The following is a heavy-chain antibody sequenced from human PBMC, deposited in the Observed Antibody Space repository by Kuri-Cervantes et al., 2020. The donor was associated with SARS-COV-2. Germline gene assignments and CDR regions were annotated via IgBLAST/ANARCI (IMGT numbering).Heavy chain of an antibody. CDR1: GFTFSSYS. J-gene: IGHJ6*03. V-gene: IGHV3-48*01. CDR3: ARDGGHCSSTSCYMGVIDYYMYV. Sequence: GESLKISCTASGFTFSSYSMNWVRQAPGKGLEWVPYISSSSSTIHYADSVKGRFTISRDNAKNSLYLQMNSLRAEDTAVYYCARDGGHCSSTSCYMGVIDYYMYVSGKGSTVTVSS. D-gene: IGHD2-2*02. CDR2: ISSSSSTI.